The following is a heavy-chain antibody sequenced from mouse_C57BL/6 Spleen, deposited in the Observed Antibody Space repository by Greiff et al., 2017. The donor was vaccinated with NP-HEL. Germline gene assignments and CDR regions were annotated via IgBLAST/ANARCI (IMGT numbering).Heavy chain of an antibody. Sequence: EVMLVESGGGLVQPGGSLKLSCAASGFTFSDYYMYWVRQTPEKRLEWVAYISNGGGSTYYPDTVKGRFTISRDNAKNTLYLQMSRLKSEDTAMYYCARGIYYDPYYAMDDWGQGTSVTVSS. D-gene: IGHD2-4*01. CDR3: ARGIYYDPYYAMDD. V-gene: IGHV5-12*01. CDR1: GFTFSDYY. CDR2: ISNGGGST. J-gene: IGHJ4*01.